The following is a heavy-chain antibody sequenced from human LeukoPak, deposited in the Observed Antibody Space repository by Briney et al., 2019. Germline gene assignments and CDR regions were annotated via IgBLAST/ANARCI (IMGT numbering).Heavy chain of an antibody. V-gene: IGHV3-30-3*01. CDR1: GFTFSSYA. J-gene: IGHJ4*02. CDR2: ISYDGSNK. CDR3: ARGDLPQYYFDY. Sequence: PGRSLRLSCAASGFTFSSYAMHWVRQAPGKGLEWVAVISYDGSNKYYADSVKGRFTISRDNSKNTLYLQMNGLRAEDTAVYYCARGDLPQYYFDYWGQGTLVTVSS. D-gene: IGHD5-24*01.